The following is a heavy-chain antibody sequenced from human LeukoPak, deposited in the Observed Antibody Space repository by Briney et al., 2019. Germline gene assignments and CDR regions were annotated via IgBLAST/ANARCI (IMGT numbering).Heavy chain of an antibody. D-gene: IGHD3-22*01. Sequence: GESLKISCKGSGYSFTSYWIGWVRQMPGRGLEWMGIIHPGDSDTRYSPSFQGQVTISADKSISTAYLQWSSLKASDTAMYYCARESEYDSSGYSFDYWGQGTLVTVSS. CDR1: GYSFTSYW. CDR3: ARESEYDSSGYSFDY. J-gene: IGHJ4*02. V-gene: IGHV5-51*01. CDR2: IHPGDSDT.